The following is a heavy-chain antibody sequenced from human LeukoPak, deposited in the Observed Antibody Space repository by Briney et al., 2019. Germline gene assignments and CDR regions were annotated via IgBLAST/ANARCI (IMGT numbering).Heavy chain of an antibody. Sequence: GGSLRLSCAASGFTVSSNYMTWVRQAPGKGLEWVSGISGSGDSTYYADSVKGRFTISRDNSKNTLYLQMNSLRAEDTAVYYCAKDHSCSGGNCYFDYWGQGTLVTVSS. D-gene: IGHD2-15*01. J-gene: IGHJ4*02. CDR1: GFTVSSNY. CDR2: ISGSGDST. V-gene: IGHV3-23*01. CDR3: AKDHSCSGGNCYFDY.